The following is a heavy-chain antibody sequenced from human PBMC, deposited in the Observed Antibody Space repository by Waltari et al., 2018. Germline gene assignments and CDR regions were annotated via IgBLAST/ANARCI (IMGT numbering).Heavy chain of an antibody. CDR1: GFTFSGSA. J-gene: IGHJ6*02. CDR3: TSAYSYAYDPYGMDV. CDR2: IRSKVNSYAT. D-gene: IGHD5-18*01. Sequence: EVQLVESGGGLVQPGGSLNLSGAASGFTFSGSAMPWARQASGKGLEWVGRIRSKVNSYATTYAASVKGRFTISRDDSKNTAYLQMTSLKREDTAVYYCTSAYSYAYDPYGMDVWGRGTTVTVSS. V-gene: IGHV3-73*02.